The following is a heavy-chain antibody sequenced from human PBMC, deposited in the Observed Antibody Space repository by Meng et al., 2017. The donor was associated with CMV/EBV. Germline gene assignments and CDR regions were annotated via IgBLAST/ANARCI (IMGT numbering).Heavy chain of an antibody. J-gene: IGHJ6*02. D-gene: IGHD2-2*01. CDR2: IIPIFGTA. CDR3: ASTRASVVPAATSSYYYYYGMDV. CDR1: GYTFTSYD. V-gene: IGHV1-69*05. Sequence: SVKVSCKASGYTFTSYDINWVRQAAGQGLEWMGGIIPIFGTANYAQKFQGRVTITTDESTSTAYMELSSLRSEDTAVYYCASTRASVVPAATSSYYYYYGMDVWGQGTTVTVSS.